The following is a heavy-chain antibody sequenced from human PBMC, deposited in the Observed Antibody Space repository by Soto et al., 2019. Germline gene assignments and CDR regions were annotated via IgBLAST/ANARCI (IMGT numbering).Heavy chain of an antibody. CDR2: ISQSGNN. Sequence: PSETLSLTCSIYSGSFSGYYWSWIRQPPGKGLEWIGEISQSGNNNYSPSLKSRVSISIDTSKKQSSLNLASRSAADTAVYYCARAPKVSGSSQTRPDFWGQRPLVNLSP. CDR1: SGSFSGYY. CDR3: ARAPKVSGSSQTRPDF. J-gene: IGHJ4*02. V-gene: IGHV4-34*01. D-gene: IGHD6-6*01.